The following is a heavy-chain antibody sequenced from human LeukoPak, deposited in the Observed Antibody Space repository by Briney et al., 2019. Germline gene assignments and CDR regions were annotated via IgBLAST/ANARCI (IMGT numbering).Heavy chain of an antibody. J-gene: IGHJ4*02. CDR3: ARDRCSGGTCYYDY. CDR2: IYYSGST. D-gene: IGHD2-15*01. Sequence: PSETLSLTCTVSGGSISSADYYWTWIRQPPGKGLEWIGYIYYSGSTYYNPSLKSRVTISVDTSKNQFSLKLSSVTAADTAVYYCARDRCSGGTCYYDYWGQGTLVTVSS. CDR1: GGSISSADYY. V-gene: IGHV4-30-4*01.